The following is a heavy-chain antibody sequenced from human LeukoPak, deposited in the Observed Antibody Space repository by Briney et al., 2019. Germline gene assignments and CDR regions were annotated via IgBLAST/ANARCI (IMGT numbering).Heavy chain of an antibody. J-gene: IGHJ4*02. D-gene: IGHD4-17*01. CDR2: VRPGDSAR. Sequence: GGSLRLSCAAFGFTFSNYPMNWVRQAPGKGLEWVSNVRPGDSARSYADSVRGRFTISRDDAKNSLYLQMNSLRDEDTAVYYCATDSHYAFDFWGLGTLVTVSS. V-gene: IGHV3-48*02. CDR3: ATDSHYAFDF. CDR1: GFTFSNYP.